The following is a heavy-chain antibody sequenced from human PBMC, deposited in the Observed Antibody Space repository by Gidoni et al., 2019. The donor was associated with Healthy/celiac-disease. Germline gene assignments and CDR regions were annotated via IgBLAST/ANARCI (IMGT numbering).Heavy chain of an antibody. D-gene: IGHD6-13*01. V-gene: IGHV4-59*08. Sequence: QVQLRESGPGLGMPSETLSPTCTVPGGCISSYYWSWIRQPPGKGLEWIGYIDYSGSTNYNPPLKSRVTISVDTSKNQFARKMSSVTAADTAVYYCARGDGSSSWSPFDYWGQGTLVTVSS. CDR1: GGCISSYY. CDR3: ARGDGSSSWSPFDY. CDR2: IDYSGST. J-gene: IGHJ4*02.